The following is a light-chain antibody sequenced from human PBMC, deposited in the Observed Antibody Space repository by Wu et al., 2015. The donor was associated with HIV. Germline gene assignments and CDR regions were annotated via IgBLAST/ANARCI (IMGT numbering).Light chain of an antibody. CDR3: QQYGGSPRT. Sequence: EIVLTQSPGTLSLSPGERATLSCRASQSVSSSYLAWHQQKPGQAPRLLIYGASSRATGIPDRFSGSGSGTDFTLTISRLEPEDFAVYYCQQYGGSPRTFGQGTKLEIK. J-gene: IGKJ2*01. V-gene: IGKV3-20*01. CDR1: QSVSSSY. CDR2: GAS.